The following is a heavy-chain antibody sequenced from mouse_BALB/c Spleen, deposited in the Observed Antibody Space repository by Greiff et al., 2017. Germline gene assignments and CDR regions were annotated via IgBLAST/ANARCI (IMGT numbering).Heavy chain of an antibody. Sequence: EVQLQQSGPSLVKPSQTLSLTCSVTGDSITSGYWNWIRKFPGNKLEYMGYISYSGSTYYNPSLKSRISITRDTSKNQYYLQLNSVTTEDTATYYCARYYYYGSSYYAMDYWGQGTSVTVSS. CDR1: GDSITSGY. J-gene: IGHJ4*01. CDR2: ISYSGST. CDR3: ARYYYYGSSYYAMDY. D-gene: IGHD1-1*01. V-gene: IGHV3-8*02.